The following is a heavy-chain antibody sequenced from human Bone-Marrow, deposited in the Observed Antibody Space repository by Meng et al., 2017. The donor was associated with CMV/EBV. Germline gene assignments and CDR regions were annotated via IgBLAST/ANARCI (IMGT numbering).Heavy chain of an antibody. J-gene: IGHJ4*02. V-gene: IGHV4-39*07. CDR1: GGSISSSSYY. CDR3: ARMDYYGSGIDY. CDR2: IYYSGST. D-gene: IGHD3-10*01. Sequence: SEPLSLTCTVSGGSISSSSYYWGWIRQPPGKGLEWIGSIYYSGSTYYNPSLKSRVTISVDTSKNQFSLKLSSVTAADTAVYYCARMDYYGSGIDYWGQGTLVTVSS.